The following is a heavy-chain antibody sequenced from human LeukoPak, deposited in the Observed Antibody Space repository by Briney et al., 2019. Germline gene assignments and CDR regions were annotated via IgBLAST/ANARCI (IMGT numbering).Heavy chain of an antibody. Sequence: QPGGSLRLSCAASGFTFSSTWMSWVRQAPGKGLEWVANIKEDGSEKYYVDSVKGRFTISRDNAKNALYLQMNSLRVEDTAVYYCARPYGDYVFDYWGQGTLVTVSS. D-gene: IGHD4-17*01. V-gene: IGHV3-7*01. CDR3: ARPYGDYVFDY. J-gene: IGHJ4*02. CDR1: GFTFSSTW. CDR2: IKEDGSEK.